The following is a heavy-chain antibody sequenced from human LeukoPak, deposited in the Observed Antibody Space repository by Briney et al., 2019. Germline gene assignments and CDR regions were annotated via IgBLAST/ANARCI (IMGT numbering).Heavy chain of an antibody. CDR1: GFTFSSYA. V-gene: IGHV3-23*01. CDR3: AKDLALEGDYDSSGN. D-gene: IGHD3-22*01. CDR2: ISGSGGST. J-gene: IGHJ4*02. Sequence: PGGSLRLSCAASGFTFSSYAMSWVRQAPGKGLEWVSAISGSGGSTYYADSVKGRFTISRDNSKNTLYLQMNSLRAEDTAVYYCAKDLALEGDYDSSGNWGQGTLVTVFS.